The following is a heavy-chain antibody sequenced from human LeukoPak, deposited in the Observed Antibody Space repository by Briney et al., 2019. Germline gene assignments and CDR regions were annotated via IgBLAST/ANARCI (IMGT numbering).Heavy chain of an antibody. CDR2: ISSSGSTI. V-gene: IGHV3-11*01. Sequence: GGSLRLSCAASRFTFSDYYMSWIRQAPGKGLEWVSYISSSGSTIYYADSVKGRFTTSRDNANKSLYLQMNSLRAEDTAVYYCASYGTWALDMWGQGTMVTVSS. D-gene: IGHD4-17*01. J-gene: IGHJ3*02. CDR1: RFTFSDYY. CDR3: ASYGTWALDM.